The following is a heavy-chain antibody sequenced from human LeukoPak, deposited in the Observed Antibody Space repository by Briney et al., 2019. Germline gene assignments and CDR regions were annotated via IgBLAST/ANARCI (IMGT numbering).Heavy chain of an antibody. D-gene: IGHD3-22*01. V-gene: IGHV1-18*01. CDR1: GYTFTSYG. CDR2: ISAYNGNT. J-gene: IGHJ4*02. CDR3: ARDQYYYDSSGSVHPLDY. Sequence: GASVKVSCKASGYTFTSYGISWVRQAPGQGLEWMGWISAYNGNTNYAQKLQGRVTMTTDTSTSTAYMELRSLRSDDTAVYYCARDQYYYDSSGSVHPLDYWGQGTLVTVSS.